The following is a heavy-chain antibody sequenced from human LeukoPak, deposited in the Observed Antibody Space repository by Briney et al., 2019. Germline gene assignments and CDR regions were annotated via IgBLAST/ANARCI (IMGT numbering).Heavy chain of an antibody. V-gene: IGHV4-4*07. J-gene: IGHJ4*02. D-gene: IGHD3-22*01. CDR1: GGSINTYY. CDR2: IYSSGST. CDR3: ARVRYYYDGSGNNAYYFDL. Sequence: SETLSLTCTVSGGSINTYYWSWIRRPAGKGLEWIGRIYSSGSTNYNPSLKSRVTMSVDMSKNQFSLRLSSVTAADTAVYYCARVRYYYDGSGNNAYYFDLWGQGTLVTVSS.